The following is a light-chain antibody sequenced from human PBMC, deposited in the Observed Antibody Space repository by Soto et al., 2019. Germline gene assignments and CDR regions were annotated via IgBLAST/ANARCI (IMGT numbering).Light chain of an antibody. V-gene: IGKV3-20*01. CDR3: QQYGSSRST. CDR2: GAS. Sequence: EIVLTQSPDTLSLSPGERATLSCRASQSVSSSYLAWYQQKPGQAPRLLIYGASSRATGIPDRFSGSGSGTDFTLTISRLEPEDFAMYYCQQYGSSRSTLGQGTKLEIK. J-gene: IGKJ2*01. CDR1: QSVSSSY.